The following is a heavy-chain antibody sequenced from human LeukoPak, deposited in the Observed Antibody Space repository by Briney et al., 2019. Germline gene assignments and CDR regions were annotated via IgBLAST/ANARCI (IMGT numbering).Heavy chain of an antibody. CDR3: ARRGMAVTPGAFDI. CDR1: GGPISSYY. J-gene: IGHJ3*02. Sequence: PSETLSLTCTVSGGPISSYYWSWIRQPPGKGLEWIGYIYYSGGTNYNPSLKSRVTISLDTSKTQFSLNLSSVTAADTAVYYCARRGMAVTPGAFDIWGQGTMVTVSS. V-gene: IGHV4-59*08. D-gene: IGHD4-23*01. CDR2: IYYSGGT.